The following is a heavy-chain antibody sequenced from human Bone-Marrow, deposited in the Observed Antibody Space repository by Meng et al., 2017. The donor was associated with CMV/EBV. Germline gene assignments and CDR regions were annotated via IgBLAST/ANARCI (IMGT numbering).Heavy chain of an antibody. J-gene: IGHJ6*02. CDR2: INTDGFNR. CDR3: ARGTEADIVVVPAANWVYYYYYGMDV. D-gene: IGHD2-2*01. Sequence: GESLKISCEASGYTFSGYWMYWVRQAPGKGLVWVSRINTDGFNRDYADSVEGRFTISRDNAKNSLYLQMNSLRAEDTAVYYCARGTEADIVVVPAANWVYYYYYGMDVWGQGTTVTVSS. V-gene: IGHV3-74*01. CDR1: GYTFSGYW.